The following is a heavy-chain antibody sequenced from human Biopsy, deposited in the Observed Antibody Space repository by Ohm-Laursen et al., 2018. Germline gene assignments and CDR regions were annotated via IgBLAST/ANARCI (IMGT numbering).Heavy chain of an antibody. Sequence: ASVKVSCKASGYTFSGYILNWVRQAPGQGLEWMGWINTRRGDTNYAQKFQGRVTMTRDTSTTTVFMELTSLRSDDTAMYYCARVEDSTRHWYFDLWGRGTQVTVSS. CDR2: INTRRGDT. J-gene: IGHJ2*01. CDR1: GYTFSGYI. CDR3: ARVEDSTRHWYFDL. D-gene: IGHD2-2*01. V-gene: IGHV1-18*01.